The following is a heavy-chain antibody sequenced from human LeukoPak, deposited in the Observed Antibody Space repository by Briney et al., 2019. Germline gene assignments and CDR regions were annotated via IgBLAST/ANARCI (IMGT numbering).Heavy chain of an antibody. D-gene: IGHD3-22*01. CDR1: GYSISSNYY. Sequence: SETLSLTCTVSGYSISSNYYWAWIRQPPGKGLEWIAYMYYSGSTYYNPSLKSRVTMSADTSKNQLSLKLSSVTAADTAVYYCARPYYYDSRIDPWGQGILVTVSS. J-gene: IGHJ5*02. V-gene: IGHV4-30-4*08. CDR2: MYYSGST. CDR3: ARPYYYDSRIDP.